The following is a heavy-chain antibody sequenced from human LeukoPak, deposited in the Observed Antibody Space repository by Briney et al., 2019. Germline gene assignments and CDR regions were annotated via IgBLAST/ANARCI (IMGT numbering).Heavy chain of an antibody. CDR3: AKLLRDVTIYDF. CDR1: GFTFSDHY. V-gene: IGHV3-11*04. Sequence: GGSLRLSCAVSGFTFSDHYMGWIRQAPGKGLEWVSYISDNGRNIYYADSVKGRFTISRDNVKNSLFLQMNSLRTEDTAFYYCAKLLRDVTIYDFWGHGALVTVSS. J-gene: IGHJ4*01. CDR2: ISDNGRNI. D-gene: IGHD1-14*01.